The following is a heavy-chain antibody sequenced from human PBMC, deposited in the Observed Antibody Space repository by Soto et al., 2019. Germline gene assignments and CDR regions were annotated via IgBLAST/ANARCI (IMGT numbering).Heavy chain of an antibody. J-gene: IGHJ4*02. D-gene: IGHD6-13*01. Sequence: GESLKISCKASGHGFTTYWIAWVRQMPGKGLEWMGIIYPGDSDTKYSPSFQGQVTISADKSISTAFLQWSSLKASDTAMYYCARHGAGFDYWGQGTLVTVSS. CDR2: IYPGDSDT. CDR1: GHGFTTYW. V-gene: IGHV5-51*01. CDR3: ARHGAGFDY.